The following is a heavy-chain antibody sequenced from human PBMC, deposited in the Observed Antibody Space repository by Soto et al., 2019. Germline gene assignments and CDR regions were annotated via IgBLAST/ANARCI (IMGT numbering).Heavy chain of an antibody. Sequence: QVQLVQSGAEVKKPGASVKVSCKASGYTFTSYGINWVRQAPGQGLEWMGWISAYNGNTNYAQKLQGRVPMTTDTSTGTAYMYLMNLRSDHTAVYYCPRGTTVETASYFGQGTLVTVS. V-gene: IGHV1-18*01. CDR3: PRGTTVETASY. J-gene: IGHJ4*02. CDR2: ISAYNGNT. CDR1: GYTFTSYG. D-gene: IGHD4-17*01.